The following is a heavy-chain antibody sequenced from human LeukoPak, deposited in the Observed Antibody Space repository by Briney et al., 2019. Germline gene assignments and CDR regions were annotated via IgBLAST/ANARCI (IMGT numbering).Heavy chain of an antibody. CDR3: ARGALRYSDY. Sequence: GGSLRLSCAASGFTFSTSGMHWVRQAPGKGLEWVAVISYDENTKYYADSVKGRFTISRDNSKNTLYLQMNSLRAEDTAVYYCARGALRYSDYWGQGTLVTVSS. J-gene: IGHJ4*02. V-gene: IGHV3-30*03. CDR1: GFTFSTSG. CDR2: ISYDENTK. D-gene: IGHD3-9*01.